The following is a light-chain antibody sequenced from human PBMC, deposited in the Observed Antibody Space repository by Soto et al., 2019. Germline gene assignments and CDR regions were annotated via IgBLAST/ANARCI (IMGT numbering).Light chain of an antibody. CDR3: QQYNNWPPYT. J-gene: IGKJ2*01. V-gene: IGKV3-15*01. CDR2: GAS. CDR1: QSINSN. Sequence: EIVMTQSPATLSVSPGERATLSCRASQSINSNLAWYQQRPGQAPRLLIYGASTRATGIPARFSGSGSGAEFTLTISGLQSEDFAVYYCQQYNNWPPYTFGQGTKLEI.